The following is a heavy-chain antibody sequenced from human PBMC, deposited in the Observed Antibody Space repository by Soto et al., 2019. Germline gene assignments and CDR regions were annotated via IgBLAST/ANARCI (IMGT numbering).Heavy chain of an antibody. Sequence: QVQLVQSGAEVKKPGASVKVSCKASGYTFTSYYMHWVRQAPGQGLEWMGIINPSGGSTSYAQKFQGRVTMTRDTSTSTVYMELSSLRSEDTAVYYCARDTGRWLSYWYFDLWGRGTLVTVSS. CDR2: INPSGGST. CDR1: GYTFTSYY. CDR3: ARDTGRWLSYWYFDL. J-gene: IGHJ2*01. V-gene: IGHV1-46*01. D-gene: IGHD3-22*01.